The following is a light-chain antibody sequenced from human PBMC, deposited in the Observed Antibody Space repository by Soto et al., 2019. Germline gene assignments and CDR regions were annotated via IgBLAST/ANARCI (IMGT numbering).Light chain of an antibody. J-gene: IGKJ4*01. Sequence: AIRMTQSPSSLSASTGDRVTITCRASQGISSYLAWYQQKPGKAPKLLIYAASTLQSGVPSRFSGSVSGTEFTLTISSLQPDDFATYYCQQYNSYALTFGGGTKVDIK. CDR3: QQYNSYALT. CDR2: AAS. V-gene: IGKV1-8*01. CDR1: QGISSY.